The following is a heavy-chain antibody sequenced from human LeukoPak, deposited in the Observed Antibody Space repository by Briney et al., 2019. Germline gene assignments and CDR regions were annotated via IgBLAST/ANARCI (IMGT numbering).Heavy chain of an antibody. CDR1: GFTFSSYW. CDR3: VRDSDILASDAFDI. Sequence: PGGSLRLSCAASGFTFSSYWMSWVRQAPGKGLEWVANIKQDGSEKYYVDSVKGRFTISRDNAKNSLYLQMNSLRAEDTAVYYCVRDSDILASDAFDIWGQGTMVTVSS. CDR2: IKQDGSEK. V-gene: IGHV3-7*01. J-gene: IGHJ3*02. D-gene: IGHD3-9*01.